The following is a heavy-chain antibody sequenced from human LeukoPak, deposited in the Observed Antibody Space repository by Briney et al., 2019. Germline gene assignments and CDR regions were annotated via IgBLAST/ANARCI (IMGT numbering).Heavy chain of an antibody. CDR1: GYTFTSYY. J-gene: IGHJ4*02. CDR2: INPSGGGT. D-gene: IGHD2-21*02. CDR3: ARATYCGGDCYFSLFDY. V-gene: IGHV1-46*01. Sequence: ASVKVSCKASGYTFTSYYMHWVRQAPGQGLEWMGIINPSGGGTSYAQKFQGRVTMTRDTSTSTVYMELSSLRSEDTAVYYCARATYCGGDCYFSLFDYWGQGTLVTVSS.